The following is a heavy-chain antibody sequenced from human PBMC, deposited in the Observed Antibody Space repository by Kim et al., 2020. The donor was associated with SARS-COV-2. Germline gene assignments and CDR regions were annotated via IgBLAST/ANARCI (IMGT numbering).Heavy chain of an antibody. Sequence: SETLSLTCTVSGGSINSGDYYCSLIRQPPGKVLEWIGHISNTGNTNYNPSLKSRITISTDTSKNLFSLNLSSVTAADTAVYYCARGNDYIWGTSRAYFDYWGQGTLVAVSS. CDR2: ISNTGNT. V-gene: IGHV4-30-4*01. D-gene: IGHD3-16*02. CDR3: ARGNDYIWGTSRAYFDY. CDR1: GGSINSGDYY. J-gene: IGHJ4*02.